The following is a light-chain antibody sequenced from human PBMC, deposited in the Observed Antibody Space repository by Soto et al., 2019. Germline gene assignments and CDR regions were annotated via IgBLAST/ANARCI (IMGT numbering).Light chain of an antibody. CDR2: GAS. V-gene: IGKV3-20*01. CDR3: QHYGSSRWT. CDR1: QSVSSSY. J-gene: IGKJ1*01. Sequence: EIVLTQSPGTLSLSPGERATLSCRASQSVSSSYLAWYQQKPGQAPRLLIYGASSRAPGIPDRFSGSGSGTDFTLTISRLEPEDFAVYYCQHYGSSRWTFGQGTKVEIK.